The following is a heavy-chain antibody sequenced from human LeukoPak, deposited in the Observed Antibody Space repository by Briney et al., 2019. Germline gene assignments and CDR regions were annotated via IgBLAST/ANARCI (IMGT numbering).Heavy chain of an antibody. CDR1: GGSISSYY. Sequence: SETLSLTCTVSGGSISSYYWSWIRQPPGKGLEWIGYIYYSGSTNYNPSLKSRVTISVDTSKNQFSLKLSSVTAADTAVYYCARSPLFGIFPGLFDYWGQGTLVTVSS. CDR2: IYYSGST. J-gene: IGHJ4*02. V-gene: IGHV4-59*08. CDR3: ARSPLFGIFPGLFDY. D-gene: IGHD3-3*01.